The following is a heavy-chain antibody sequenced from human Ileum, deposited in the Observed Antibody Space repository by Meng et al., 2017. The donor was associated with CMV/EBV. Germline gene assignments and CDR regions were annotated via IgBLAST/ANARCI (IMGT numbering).Heavy chain of an antibody. CDR3: AREFHNSDY. CDR2: VSGSGTII. D-gene: IGHD1-1*01. J-gene: IGHJ4*02. CDR1: GFIFTDYT. V-gene: IGHV3-21*01. Sequence: GESLKISCAASGFIFTDYTVNWVRQAPGKGLEWLSSVSGSGTIIYYADSVKGRFTISRDNAKNSVHLQMNSLRAEDTAVYYCAREFHNSDYWGQGTLVTVSS.